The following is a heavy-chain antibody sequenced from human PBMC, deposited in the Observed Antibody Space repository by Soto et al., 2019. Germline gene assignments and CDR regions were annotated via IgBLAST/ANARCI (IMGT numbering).Heavy chain of an antibody. Sequence: QVQLQESGPGLVKPSQTLSLTCTVSGGSISTGSYYWSWIRQHPGKGPEWIGYIFYRGATQYNPSLRKRVGLSTDTSNNQFSLNLSSATAADTAVDFCAGELGSVGEWGQGTRVTVSS. CDR2: IFYRGAT. D-gene: IGHD3-10*01. V-gene: IGHV4-31*03. J-gene: IGHJ4*02. CDR1: GGSISTGSYY. CDR3: AGELGSVGE.